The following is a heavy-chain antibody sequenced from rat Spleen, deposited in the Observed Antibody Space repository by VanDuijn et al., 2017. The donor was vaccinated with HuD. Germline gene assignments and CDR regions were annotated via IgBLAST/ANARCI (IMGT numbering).Heavy chain of an antibody. D-gene: IGHD1-1*01. Sequence: EVRLVESGGGLVQPGRSLKLSCAASGFTFSDFDMAWVRQAPTKGLEWVASISTGGDDTYYRDSVKGRFTISRDNAKSTLYLQMDSLRSEDTATYYCAKDYYGDYWGQGVMVTVSS. CDR2: ISTGGDDT. J-gene: IGHJ2*01. CDR1: GFTFSDFD. CDR3: AKDYYGDY. V-gene: IGHV5S23*01.